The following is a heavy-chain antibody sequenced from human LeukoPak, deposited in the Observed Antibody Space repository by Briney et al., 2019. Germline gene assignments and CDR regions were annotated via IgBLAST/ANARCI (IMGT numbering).Heavy chain of an antibody. CDR1: GVTFSNYE. CDR2: ISSSGSTI. CDR3: ARDFYYGSGRFDY. J-gene: IGHJ4*02. V-gene: IGHV3-48*03. Sequence: GGSLRLSCAASGVTFSNYEMNWVRQAPGKGLEWVSYISSSGSTIYYADSVKGRFTISRDNAKNSLFLQMNSLRAEDTAVYYCARDFYYGSGRFDYWGQGTLATVSS. D-gene: IGHD3-10*01.